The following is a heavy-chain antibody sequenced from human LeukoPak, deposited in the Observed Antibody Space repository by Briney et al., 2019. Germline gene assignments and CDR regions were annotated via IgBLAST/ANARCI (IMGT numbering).Heavy chain of an antibody. D-gene: IGHD2-8*01. CDR3: ARAWQWAFDI. CDR1: GFTFSGYD. J-gene: IGHJ3*02. Sequence: PGRSLRLSCAASGFTFSGYDMHWVRQAPGKGLEWVALIRSDGSDKYYADSVRGRFTISRDNAKNSLSLQMNSLRAEDTAVYYCARAWQWAFDIWGQGTMVTVSS. CDR2: IRSDGSDK. V-gene: IGHV3-33*03.